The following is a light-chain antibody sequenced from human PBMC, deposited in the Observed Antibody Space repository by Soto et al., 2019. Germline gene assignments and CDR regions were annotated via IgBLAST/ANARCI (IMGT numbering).Light chain of an antibody. J-gene: IGKJ2*01. CDR2: DAS. CDR1: QNIRNY. CDR3: QQYDELPYT. V-gene: IGKV1-33*01. Sequence: DIQMPQSPSSLYASVGDRVTITCQASQNIRNYLNWYQHKLGKAPRLLISDASHLEPGVPSSFSATGSGTDFTLTISDLQPGDRATYFCQQYDELPYTFGGGTRLEI.